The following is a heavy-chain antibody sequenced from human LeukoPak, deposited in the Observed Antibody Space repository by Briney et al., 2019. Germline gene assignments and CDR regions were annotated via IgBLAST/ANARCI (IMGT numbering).Heavy chain of an antibody. CDR3: AKGPAAIGGYFDY. V-gene: IGHV3-23*01. D-gene: IGHD2-2*01. Sequence: PGGSLRLSCAASGFTFSSYAMSRVRQAPGKGLEWVSAISGSGGSTYYADSVKGRFTISRDNSKNTLYLQMNSLRAEDTAVYYCAKGPAAIGGYFDYWGQGTLVTVSS. CDR2: ISGSGGST. J-gene: IGHJ4*02. CDR1: GFTFSSYA.